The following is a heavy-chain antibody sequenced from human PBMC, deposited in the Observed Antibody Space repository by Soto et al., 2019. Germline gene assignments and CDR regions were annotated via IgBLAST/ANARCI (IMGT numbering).Heavy chain of an antibody. CDR2: IYHSGST. Sequence: SETLSLTCAVSGGSISSGGYSWSWIRQPPGKGLEWIGYIYHSGSTYYNPSLKSRVTISVDRSKNQFSLKLSSVTAADTAVYYCATVTPGLYFDYWGQGTLVTVSS. CDR3: ATVTPGLYFDY. CDR1: GGSISSGGYS. D-gene: IGHD4-17*01. V-gene: IGHV4-30-2*01. J-gene: IGHJ4*02.